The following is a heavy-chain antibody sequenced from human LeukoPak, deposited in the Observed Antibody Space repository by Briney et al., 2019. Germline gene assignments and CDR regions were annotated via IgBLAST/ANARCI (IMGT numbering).Heavy chain of an antibody. V-gene: IGHV1-69*01. J-gene: IGHJ4*02. CDR2: IIPIFGTA. Sequence: SVKVSCKASVGTFSSYAISWVRQAPGQGLEWMGGIIPIFGTANYAQKFQGRVTITADESTSTAYMELSSLRSEDTAVYYCAVIAAAAATNFDYWGQGTLVTVSS. D-gene: IGHD6-13*01. CDR1: VGTFSSYA. CDR3: AVIAAAAATNFDY.